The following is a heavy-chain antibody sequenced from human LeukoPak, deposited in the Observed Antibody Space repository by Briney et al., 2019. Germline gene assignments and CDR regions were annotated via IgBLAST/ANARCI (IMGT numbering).Heavy chain of an antibody. CDR2: IYYSGST. J-gene: IGHJ5*02. Sequence: SETLSLTCTVSGGSISGSYWSWIRQPPGKGLEWIGYIYYSGSTNYNPSLKSRVTILVDTSNNQFSLRLNSVTAADTAVYYCARDLGYCSGGSCYSVWFDPWGQGTLVTVSS. CDR3: ARDLGYCSGGSCYSVWFDP. D-gene: IGHD2-15*01. V-gene: IGHV4-59*01. CDR1: GGSISGSY.